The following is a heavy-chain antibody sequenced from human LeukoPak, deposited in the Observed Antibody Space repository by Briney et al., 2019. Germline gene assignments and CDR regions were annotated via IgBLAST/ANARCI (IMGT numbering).Heavy chain of an antibody. J-gene: IGHJ4*02. CDR3: ARPRGCGTSRCNNFDY. V-gene: IGHV3-21*01. CDR2: ITTSSSDM. Sequence: GGSLRLSCAASGFTFINYSMNWVRQAPGKGLEWVSSITTSSSDMYYADSVKGRFTISRDNAKNSLYLQMNRLRAEDTAVYYCARPRGCGTSRCNNFDYWGQGTLVTVSS. D-gene: IGHD2-21*01. CDR1: GFTFINYS.